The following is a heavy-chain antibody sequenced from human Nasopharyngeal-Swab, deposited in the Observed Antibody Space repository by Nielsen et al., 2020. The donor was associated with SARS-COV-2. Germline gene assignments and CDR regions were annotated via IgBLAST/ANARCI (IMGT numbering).Heavy chain of an antibody. CDR2: TYYRSTWIN. Sequence: SQTLSLTCAISGDSVSSNSAAWHWIRQSASRGLEWLGRTYYRSTWINDYAISVKSRIIINPDTSKNQFSLQLNSVTPEDTAVYYCARAELDFWSGYYTTLYWYFDLWGRGTLVTVSS. CDR1: GDSVSSNSAA. D-gene: IGHD3-3*01. CDR3: ARAELDFWSGYYTTLYWYFDL. J-gene: IGHJ2*01. V-gene: IGHV6-1*01.